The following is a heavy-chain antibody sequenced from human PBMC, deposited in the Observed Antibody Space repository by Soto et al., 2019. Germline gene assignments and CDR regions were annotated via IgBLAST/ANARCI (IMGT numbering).Heavy chain of an antibody. D-gene: IGHD6-13*01. Sequence: GGSLRLSCTASGFTFGDYAMSWVRQAPGKGLEWVGFIRSKAYGGTTEYAASVKGRFTISRDDSKSIAYLQMNSLKTEDTAVYYCTRGGYPYYYGMDVWGQGTTVTVSS. CDR2: IRSKAYGGTT. CDR1: GFTFGDYA. CDR3: TRGGYPYYYGMDV. V-gene: IGHV3-49*04. J-gene: IGHJ6*02.